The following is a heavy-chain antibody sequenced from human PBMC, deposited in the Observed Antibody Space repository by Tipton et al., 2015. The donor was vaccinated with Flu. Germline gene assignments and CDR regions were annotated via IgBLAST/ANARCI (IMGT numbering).Heavy chain of an antibody. CDR1: GFLFSSFT. CDR3: VRVTPAAQTYGMDV. Sequence: SLRLSCAASGFLFSSFTINWVRQAPGKGLEWVSSISGTSAYTYYADSLKGRLTISRDNAKNTLYLQMNGLTSEDTAVYYCVRVTPAAQTYGMDVWGQGTTVTVSS. V-gene: IGHV3-21*01. D-gene: IGHD6-25*01. CDR2: ISGTSAYT. J-gene: IGHJ6*02.